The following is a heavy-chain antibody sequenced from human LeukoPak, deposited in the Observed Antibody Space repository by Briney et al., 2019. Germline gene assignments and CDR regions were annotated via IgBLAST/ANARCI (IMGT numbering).Heavy chain of an antibody. CDR1: GFTFSSYG. CDR2: ISYDGSNK. D-gene: IGHD4-17*01. V-gene: IGHV3-30*18. Sequence: GRSLRLSCAASGFTFSSYGMHWVRQAPGKGLEWVAVISYDGSNKYYADSVKGRFTISRDNSKNTLYLQMNSLRAEDTAVYYCAKDMKGTTVTTFDYWGQGTLVTVSS. J-gene: IGHJ4*02. CDR3: AKDMKGTTVTTFDY.